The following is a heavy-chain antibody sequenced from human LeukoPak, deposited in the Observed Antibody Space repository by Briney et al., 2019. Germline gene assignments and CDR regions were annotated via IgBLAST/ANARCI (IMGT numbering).Heavy chain of an antibody. Sequence: PGGSLRLSCAASGFTFSTHWMSWVRQAPGKGLEWVANMKQDGSDKYYVDSVKGRFTISRDNAKNSLYLQMNSLRAEDTAVYYCARDFEGEQWQITAPWGQGTLVTVSS. J-gene: IGHJ5*02. D-gene: IGHD6-19*01. V-gene: IGHV3-7*01. CDR3: ARDFEGEQWQITAP. CDR1: GFTFSTHW. CDR2: MKQDGSDK.